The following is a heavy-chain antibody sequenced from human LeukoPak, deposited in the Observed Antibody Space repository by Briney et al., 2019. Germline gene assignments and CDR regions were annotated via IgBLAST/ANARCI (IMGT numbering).Heavy chain of an antibody. CDR2: LNQDADRE. CDR1: GFNFRAYW. D-gene: IGHD1-14*01. V-gene: IGHV3-7*04. Sequence: GSLRLSCAASGFNFRAYWVSWARQAPGKGLEWVASLNQDADREYYVDSVKGRFTISRDNAKNSLYLQMDSLRVEDTAVYYCARATTASARDHWGQGTLVTVSS. CDR3: ARATTASARDH. J-gene: IGHJ4*02.